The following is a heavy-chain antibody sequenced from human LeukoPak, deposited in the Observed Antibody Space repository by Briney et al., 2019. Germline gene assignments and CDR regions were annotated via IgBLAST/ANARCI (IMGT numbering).Heavy chain of an antibody. D-gene: IGHD2-15*01. CDR2: IFSSGSA. CDR1: TGSISSGEYS. Sequence: SETLSLTCAVSTGSISSGEYSWSWIRQAPGKGLEWIGYIFSSGSAYHNPSLRSRLTISVDTSKNQFSLKLSSVTAADTAVYYCARGSNSGCSGGLCYSWFDPWGQGILVTVSS. CDR3: ARGSNSGCSGGLCYSWFDP. J-gene: IGHJ5*02. V-gene: IGHV4-30-4*07.